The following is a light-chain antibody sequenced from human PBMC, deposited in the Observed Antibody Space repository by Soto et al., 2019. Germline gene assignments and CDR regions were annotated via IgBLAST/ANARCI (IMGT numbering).Light chain of an antibody. CDR3: QQYGSSPLT. Sequence: EIVLTQSTGTLSLSPGERATLSCRASQSVSSSYLAWYQQKPGQAPRLLIYGASSRATGIPDRFSGSGSGTDFTLTISRLEPEDFAVYYFQQYGSSPLTFGGGTKVEIK. J-gene: IGKJ4*01. CDR2: GAS. V-gene: IGKV3-20*01. CDR1: QSVSSSY.